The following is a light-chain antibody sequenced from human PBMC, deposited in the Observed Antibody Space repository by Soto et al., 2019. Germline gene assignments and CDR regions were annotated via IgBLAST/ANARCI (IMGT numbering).Light chain of an antibody. CDR3: QLSRT. J-gene: IGKJ4*01. CDR2: GAS. CDR1: QSVNIRY. V-gene: IGKV3-20*01. Sequence: EIVLTQSPGTMSLSPGERATLSCRASQSVNIRYLAWYQQKPGQAPRLLIYGASSRAAGIPDRFSGSGSGTDFNLTISRLEPEDFAVYYCQLSRTFGGGTKVEIK.